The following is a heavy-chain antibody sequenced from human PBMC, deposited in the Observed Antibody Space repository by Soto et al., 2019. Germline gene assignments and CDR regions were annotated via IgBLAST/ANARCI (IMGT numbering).Heavy chain of an antibody. Sequence: QVQLEQSGAEVKKPGSSVKVSCKASGGTFSTSAISWVRQAPGQGLEWMGGFIPIFPTPDYAHKFQGRLTITADESTNTAYMELSGLKSDDTAVYYCTRDKDRLQLGGNYYYILDVWGQGTTVTVSS. CDR3: TRDKDRLQLGGNYYYILDV. D-gene: IGHD5-12*01. V-gene: IGHV1-69*12. CDR2: FIPIFPTP. J-gene: IGHJ6*02. CDR1: GGTFSTSA.